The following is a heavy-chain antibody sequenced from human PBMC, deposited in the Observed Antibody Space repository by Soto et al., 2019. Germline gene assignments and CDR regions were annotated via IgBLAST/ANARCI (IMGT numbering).Heavy chain of an antibody. V-gene: IGHV4-34*01. J-gene: IGHJ6*02. CDR1: GGSFSDFY. CDR3: ARHLTYCSAGSCYSDFPYYGMDV. D-gene: IGHD2-15*01. Sequence: ETLSLTCAVYGGSFSDFYWTWIRQPPGKGLEWIGEINHSGSTNYNPSLKSRVTISVDTSKNQFSLKLSSVTAADTAVYYCARHLTYCSAGSCYSDFPYYGMDVWGQGTTVTVSS. CDR2: INHSGST.